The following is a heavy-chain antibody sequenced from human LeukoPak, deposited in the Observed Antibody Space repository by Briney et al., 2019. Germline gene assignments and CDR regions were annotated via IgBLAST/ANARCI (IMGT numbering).Heavy chain of an antibody. CDR3: ARGRGYSYGYRKFSSYYFDY. J-gene: IGHJ4*02. Sequence: SETLSLTCAVYGGSFSGYYWSWIRQPPGKGLEWIGEINHSGSTNYNPSLKSRLTISVDTSKNQFSLKLSSVTAADTAVYYCARGRGYSYGYRKFSSYYFDYWGQGTLVTVSS. CDR2: INHSGST. D-gene: IGHD5-18*01. CDR1: GGSFSGYY. V-gene: IGHV4-34*01.